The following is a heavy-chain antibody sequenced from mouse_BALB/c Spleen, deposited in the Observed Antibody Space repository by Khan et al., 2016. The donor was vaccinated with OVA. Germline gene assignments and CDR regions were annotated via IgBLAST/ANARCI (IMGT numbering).Heavy chain of an antibody. CDR2: IIPSNDYT. CDR3: VREGAYYRSDGWFAY. D-gene: IGHD2-14*01. CDR1: GYTFTTYT. Sequence: VQLQESGAELARPGASVKMSCKASGYTFTTYTIHWVKQRPGQGLEWIGYIIPSNDYTNYNQKFKDRATLTADKSSSTAYMQLSSLTSEESAGYYCVREGAYYRSDGWFAYWGQGTLVTVSA. V-gene: IGHV1-4*01. J-gene: IGHJ3*01.